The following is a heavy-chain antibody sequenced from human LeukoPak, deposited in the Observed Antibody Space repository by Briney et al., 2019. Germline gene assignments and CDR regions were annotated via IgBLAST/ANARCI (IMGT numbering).Heavy chain of an antibody. D-gene: IGHD4-23*01. CDR1: GFTFSSYE. Sequence: PGGSLRLSCAASGFTFSSYEMNWVRQAPGKGLEWVSYISSSYSTIHYADSVKGRFTISRDNAKNTLYLQMDSLRAEDTAVYYCVRVAVGGTRTFDIWGQGTAVTVSS. J-gene: IGHJ3*02. V-gene: IGHV3-48*03. CDR2: ISSSYSTI. CDR3: VRVAVGGTRTFDI.